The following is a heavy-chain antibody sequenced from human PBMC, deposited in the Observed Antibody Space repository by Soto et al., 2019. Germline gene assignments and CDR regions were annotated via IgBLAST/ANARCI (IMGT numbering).Heavy chain of an antibody. CDR1: GYNLTELS. CDR3: ATPWEPKMGAYYGLDV. V-gene: IGHV1-24*01. Sequence: QVQLVQSGAEVKKPGASGKVSCKVSGYNLTELSMHWVRQAPGKGLEWLGGFDTEDGETIYAQKFQGRVTMTEDTPTAPAYMHLGSLRPEDAAVYYCATPWEPKMGAYYGLDVWGQGTTVPVSS. CDR2: FDTEDGET. D-gene: IGHD1-26*01. J-gene: IGHJ6*02.